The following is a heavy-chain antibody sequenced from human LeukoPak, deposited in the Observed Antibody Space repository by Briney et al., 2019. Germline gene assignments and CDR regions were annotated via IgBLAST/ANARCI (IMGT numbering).Heavy chain of an antibody. D-gene: IGHD6-13*01. J-gene: IGHJ4*02. Sequence: GGSLRLSCAASGFTFSSYAMSWVRQAPGKGLEWVSAISGSGGSTYYADSVKDRFTISRDNSKNTLYLQMNSLRAEDTAVYYCAKAGIAAVCFDYWGQGTLVTVSS. CDR3: AKAGIAAVCFDY. V-gene: IGHV3-23*01. CDR2: ISGSGGST. CDR1: GFTFSSYA.